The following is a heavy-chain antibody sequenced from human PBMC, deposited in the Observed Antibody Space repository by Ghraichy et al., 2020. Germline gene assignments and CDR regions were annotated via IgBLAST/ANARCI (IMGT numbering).Heavy chain of an antibody. CDR3: ARGGAAAGPSRNWYFDL. D-gene: IGHD6-13*01. V-gene: IGHV4-34*01. CDR1: GGSFSGYY. J-gene: IGHJ2*01. CDR2: INHSGST. Sequence: SETLYLTCAVYGGSFSGYYWSWIRQPPGKGLEWIGEINHSGSTNYNPSLKSRVTISVDTSKNQFSLKLSSVTAADTAVYYCARGGAAAGPSRNWYFDLWGRGTLVTVSS.